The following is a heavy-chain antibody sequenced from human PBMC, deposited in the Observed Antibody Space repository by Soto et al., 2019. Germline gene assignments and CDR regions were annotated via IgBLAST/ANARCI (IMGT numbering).Heavy chain of an antibody. Sequence: PSETLSLTCTVSGGSISSSSYYWDWIRQPPGKGLEWIGSIYYSGSTYYNPSLKSRVTISVDTSKNQFSLKLSSVTAADTAVYYCARLYSPYNWFDPWGQGTLVTAPQ. CDR3: ARLYSPYNWFDP. D-gene: IGHD6-13*01. J-gene: IGHJ5*02. V-gene: IGHV4-39*01. CDR2: IYYSGST. CDR1: GGSISSSSYY.